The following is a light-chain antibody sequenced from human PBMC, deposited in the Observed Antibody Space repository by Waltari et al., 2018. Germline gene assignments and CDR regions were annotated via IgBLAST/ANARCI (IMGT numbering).Light chain of an antibody. CDR1: QSVMST. J-gene: IGKJ1*01. Sequence: DIVMTQSPATLSLSPGERATLSCGASQSVMSTFAWFQQKPCQPPRLLIYGTSTRATGIPARFSGRGSGTEFSLTISSLQPEDFATYYCQQYDHWPWTFGQGTRVEAK. CDR3: QQYDHWPWT. CDR2: GTS. V-gene: IGKV3D-15*01.